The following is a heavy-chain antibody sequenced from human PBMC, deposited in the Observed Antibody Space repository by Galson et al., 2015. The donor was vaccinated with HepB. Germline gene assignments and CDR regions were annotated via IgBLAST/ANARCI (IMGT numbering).Heavy chain of an antibody. CDR1: GGSISSGGYS. D-gene: IGHD6-13*01. J-gene: IGHJ5*02. CDR3: ATTFSYSSISGRRWFDP. CDR2: INHSGST. Sequence: TLSLTCAVSGGSISSGGYSWSWIRQPPGKGLEWIGEINHSGSTNYNPSLKSRVTISVDTSKNQFSLKLSSVTAADTAVYYCATTFSYSSISGRRWFDPWGQGTRVTVSS. V-gene: IGHV4-30-2*01.